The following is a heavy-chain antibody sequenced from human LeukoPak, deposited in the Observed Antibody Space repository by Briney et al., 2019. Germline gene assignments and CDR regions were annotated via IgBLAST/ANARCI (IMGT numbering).Heavy chain of an antibody. J-gene: IGHJ6*02. Sequence: PSETLSLTCAVYGGSFSGYYWSWIRQPPGKGLEWIGEINHSGSTNYNPSLKSRVTISVDTSKNQFSLKLSSVTAADTAVYYCARATPPGIVVVPAAMSCYYYGMDVWGQGTTVTVSS. CDR3: ARATPPGIVVVPAAMSCYYYGMDV. CDR1: GGSFSGYY. V-gene: IGHV4-34*01. CDR2: INHSGST. D-gene: IGHD2-2*01.